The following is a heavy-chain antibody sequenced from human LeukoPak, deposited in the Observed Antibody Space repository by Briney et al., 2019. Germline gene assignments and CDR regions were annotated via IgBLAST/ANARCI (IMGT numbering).Heavy chain of an antibody. J-gene: IGHJ4*02. CDR2: IYYSGST. D-gene: IGHD3-9*01. Sequence: SETLSLTCTVSGGSISSYYWSWIRQPPGKGLEWIGYIYYSGSTNYNPSLKSRVTISVDTSKNQFSLKLSSVTAADTAVYYCASYDILTGYYSYWGQGTLVTASS. CDR3: ASYDILTGYYSY. CDR1: GGSISSYY. V-gene: IGHV4-59*01.